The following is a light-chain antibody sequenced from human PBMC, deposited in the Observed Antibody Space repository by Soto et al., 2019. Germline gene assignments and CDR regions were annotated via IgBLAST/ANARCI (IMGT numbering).Light chain of an antibody. V-gene: IGLV1-40*01. CDR1: SSNIGAGYN. J-gene: IGLJ2*01. CDR3: QSYDIRVRVV. CDR2: GNS. Sequence: QSVLTQPPSVSGAQGQRVTISCTGSSSNIGAGYNVHWYQQLPGTAPKLLIYGNSNRPSGVPDRFSGSKSGTSASLAITGLQAEDEADYYCQSYDIRVRVVFGGGTKLTVL.